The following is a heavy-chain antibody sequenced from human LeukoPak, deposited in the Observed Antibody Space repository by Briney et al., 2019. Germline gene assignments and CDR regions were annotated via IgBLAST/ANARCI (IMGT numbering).Heavy chain of an antibody. CDR1: GFTFSSYS. Sequence: GGSLRLSCAASGFTFSSYSMNWVRQAPGKGLEWVSSISSSSSYIYYAVSVKGRFTISRDNAKDSLYLQMNSLRAEDTAVYYCARDRSTGTTLRNYYFDYWGQGTLVTVSS. J-gene: IGHJ4*02. V-gene: IGHV3-21*01. D-gene: IGHD1-7*01. CDR3: ARDRSTGTTLRNYYFDY. CDR2: ISSSSSYI.